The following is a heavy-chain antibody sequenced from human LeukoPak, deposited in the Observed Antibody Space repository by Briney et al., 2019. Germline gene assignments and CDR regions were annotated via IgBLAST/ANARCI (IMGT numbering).Heavy chain of an antibody. Sequence: PSETLSLTCTVSGASFSSGDQYWNWIRQAPGKGLEWISYISDESTTIYYADSVKGRFTISRDNAKNSLYLQMDSLTAEDTALYYCARDGSAWQLRPDTFHIWGQGTMVTVSS. CDR2: ISDESTTI. CDR3: ARDGSAWQLRPDTFHI. V-gene: IGHV3-48*04. J-gene: IGHJ3*02. CDR1: GASFSSGDQY. D-gene: IGHD6-19*01.